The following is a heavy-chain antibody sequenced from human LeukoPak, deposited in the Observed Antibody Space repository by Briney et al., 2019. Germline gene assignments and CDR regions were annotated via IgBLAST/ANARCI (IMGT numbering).Heavy chain of an antibody. J-gene: IGHJ4*02. CDR3: TRDLYGITIFGVVIIQAADY. Sequence: GGSLRLSCTASGFTFGDYAMSWVRQAPGKGLEWVGFIRSKAYGGTTEYAASVKGRFTISRDDSKSIAYLQMNSLKTEDTAVYYCTRDLYGITIFGVVIIQAADYWGQGTLVTVSS. CDR1: GFTFGDYA. V-gene: IGHV3-49*04. CDR2: IRSKAYGGTT. D-gene: IGHD3-3*01.